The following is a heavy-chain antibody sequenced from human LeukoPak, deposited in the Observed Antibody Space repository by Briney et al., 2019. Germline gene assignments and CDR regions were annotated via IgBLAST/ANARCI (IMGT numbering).Heavy chain of an antibody. Sequence: PGGSLRLSCAASGFTFSSYGMHWVRQAPGKGLEWVAVISYDGSNKYYADSVKGRFTISRDNSKNTLYLQMNSLRAEDTAVYYCAREASSTLPAGNWFDPWGQGTLVTVSS. D-gene: IGHD6-13*01. CDR1: GFTFSSYG. J-gene: IGHJ5*02. CDR2: ISYDGSNK. V-gene: IGHV3-30*03. CDR3: AREASSTLPAGNWFDP.